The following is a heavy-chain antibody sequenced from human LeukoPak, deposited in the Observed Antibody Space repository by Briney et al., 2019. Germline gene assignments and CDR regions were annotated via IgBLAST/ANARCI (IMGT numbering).Heavy chain of an antibody. CDR2: IYYSGST. Sequence: PSETLSLTCTVSGGSISSSSYYWGWIRQPPGKGLEWIGSIYYSGSTYYNPSLKSRVTISVDTSKNQFSLKLSSVTAADTAVYYCAKGHSSSWRCASDYWGQGTLVTVSS. CDR3: AKGHSSSWRCASDY. CDR1: GGSISSSSYY. D-gene: IGHD6-13*01. V-gene: IGHV4-39*01. J-gene: IGHJ4*02.